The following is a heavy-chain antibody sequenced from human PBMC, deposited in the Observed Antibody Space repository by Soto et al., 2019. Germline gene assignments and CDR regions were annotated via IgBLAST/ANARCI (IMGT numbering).Heavy chain of an antibody. CDR2: IYDTGISGYTPST. V-gene: IGHV4-59*01. CDR1: GGPITPSY. Sequence: PSETLSLTCTVSGGPITPSYWSWIRRPPGKGLEWIAYIYDTGISGYTPSTSYNPSLKSRVTMSVDTSKSQFSLKLTSVTAEDTAVYYCARGEDAFFYYGLDVWGQGIKVTVSS. CDR3: ARGEDAFFYYGLDV. J-gene: IGHJ6*02.